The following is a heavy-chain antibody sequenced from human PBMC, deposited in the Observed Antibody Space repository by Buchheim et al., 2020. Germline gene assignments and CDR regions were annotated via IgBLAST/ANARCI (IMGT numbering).Heavy chain of an antibody. CDR1: GFTFSTYW. CDR2: IKSDGSDT. V-gene: IGHV3-74*01. D-gene: IGHD1-14*01. J-gene: IGHJ4*02. Sequence: EVQLVESGGDLVQPGGSLRLSCAASGFTFSTYWMQWVRQAPGKGPVWVSRIKSDGSDTTYADSVKGRFTISRDNAKNTLYLQMNSLRAEDTAVYYCTTGALAESWGQGTL. CDR3: TTGALAES.